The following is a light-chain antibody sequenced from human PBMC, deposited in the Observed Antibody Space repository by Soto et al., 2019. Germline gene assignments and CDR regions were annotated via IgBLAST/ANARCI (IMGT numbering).Light chain of an antibody. V-gene: IGLV2-8*01. J-gene: IGLJ3*02. CDR3: SSYAGTNSPVM. CDR2: DVT. Sequence: QSVLTQPPSASGSPGQSVTISCTGSSSDVGGYNFVSWYQQHPGKAPKLMISDVTERPSGVPDRFSGSKSGNTASLTVSGLQADDEADYYCSSYAGTNSPVMFGGGTKVTVL. CDR1: SSDVGGYNF.